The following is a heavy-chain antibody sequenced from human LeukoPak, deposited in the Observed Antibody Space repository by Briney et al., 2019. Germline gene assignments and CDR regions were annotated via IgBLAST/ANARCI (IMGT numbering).Heavy chain of an antibody. D-gene: IGHD3-3*01. Sequence: SETLSLTCTVSGGSISSYYWSWIRQPPGKGLEWIGEINHSGSTNYNPSLKSRVTISVDTSKNQFSLKLSSVTAADTAVYYCARGRNLRRFENYYYGMDVWGQGTTVTVSS. CDR2: INHSGST. CDR1: GGSISSYY. V-gene: IGHV4-34*01. CDR3: ARGRNLRRFENYYYGMDV. J-gene: IGHJ6*02.